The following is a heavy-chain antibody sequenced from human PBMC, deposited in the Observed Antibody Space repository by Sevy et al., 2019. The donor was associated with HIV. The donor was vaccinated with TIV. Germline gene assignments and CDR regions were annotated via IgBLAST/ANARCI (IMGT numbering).Heavy chain of an antibody. V-gene: IGHV1-18*01. J-gene: IGHJ3*02. Sequence: ASVKVSCKASGYTFTSYGISWVRQAPGQGLEWMGWISAYNGNTNYAQKLQGRVTMTTDTSTSTAYMELRSLRSDDTAVYYCARSYGDYQDDAFDIWGQGTMVTVSS. CDR2: ISAYNGNT. CDR3: ARSYGDYQDDAFDI. CDR1: GYTFTSYG. D-gene: IGHD4-17*01.